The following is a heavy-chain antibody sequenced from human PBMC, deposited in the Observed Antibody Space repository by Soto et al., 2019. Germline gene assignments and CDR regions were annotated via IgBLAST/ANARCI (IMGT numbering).Heavy chain of an antibody. J-gene: IGHJ4*02. Sequence: ASVKVSCKASGGTFNSYGISWVRQAPGQVLDWMGVIIPLYGTVNYAQKFQGRVSITADKSTSTAYMDLSSLRSDDTAVYYCARDWVYYDPNGYAQHYFDYWGQETPVTVSS. CDR1: GGTFNSYG. D-gene: IGHD3-22*01. CDR2: IIPLYGTV. CDR3: ARDWVYYDPNGYAQHYFDY. V-gene: IGHV1-69*06.